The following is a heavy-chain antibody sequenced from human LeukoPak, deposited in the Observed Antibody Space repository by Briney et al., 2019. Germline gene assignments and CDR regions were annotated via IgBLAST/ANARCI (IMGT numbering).Heavy chain of an antibody. Sequence: GASVKVSCKASGYTFTGYYMHWGRQAPGQGLEWVGWINPNSGGTNYAQKFQGRVTMTRDASISTAYMELSRLRSDDTAVYYCARDRYSGYSEINWFDPWGQGTLVTVSS. CDR2: INPNSGGT. CDR3: ARDRYSGYSEINWFDP. D-gene: IGHD5-12*01. CDR1: GYTFTGYY. V-gene: IGHV1-2*02. J-gene: IGHJ5*02.